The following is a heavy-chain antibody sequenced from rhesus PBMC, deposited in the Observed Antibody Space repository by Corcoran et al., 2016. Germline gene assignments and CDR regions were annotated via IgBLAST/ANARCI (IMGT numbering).Heavy chain of an antibody. CDR1: GFTFDCYA. V-gene: IGHV3-201*01. J-gene: IGHJ4*01. CDR3: AGEGDYGSSFDY. Sequence: EVQLVESGGGVVQPGGSLRLSCAASGFTFDCYAIHLVRQAPGKGLVLVSVISWSGSRTYYATSVQGQFPISRDNAKNSLYLTMGSLRAEDTALYYCAGEGDYGSSFDYWGQGVLVTVSS. CDR2: ISWSGSRT. D-gene: IGHD4-29*01.